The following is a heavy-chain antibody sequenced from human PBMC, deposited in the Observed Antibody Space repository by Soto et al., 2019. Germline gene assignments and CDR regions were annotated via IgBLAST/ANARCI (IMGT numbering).Heavy chain of an antibody. D-gene: IGHD6-13*01. V-gene: IGHV4-59*01. Sequence: QVQLQESGPGLVKPSETLSLTCTVSGGSISSYYWSWIRQPPGKGLEWIGYIYYSGSTNYNPSLQRRVTISVNTSKNQCSLKLSPVTAADTAVYYCARGRSSSWYAYYYMDVWGKGTTVTVSS. J-gene: IGHJ6*03. CDR1: GGSISSYY. CDR2: IYYSGST. CDR3: ARGRSSSWYAYYYMDV.